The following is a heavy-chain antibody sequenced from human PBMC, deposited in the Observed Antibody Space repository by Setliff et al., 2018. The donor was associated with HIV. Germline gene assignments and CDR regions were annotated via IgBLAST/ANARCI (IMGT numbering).Heavy chain of an antibody. CDR1: GYTFTSYG. J-gene: IGHJ4*02. D-gene: IGHD4-17*01. V-gene: IGHV1-18*01. CDR3: ARDKDEDYGSTSFDY. CDR2: ISAYNGNT. Sequence: ASVKVSCKASGYTFTSYGISWVRQAPGQGLEWMGWISAYNGNTNYAQKLQGRVTMTTDTSTSTAYMELRSLRSDDTAVYYCARDKDEDYGSTSFDYWGQGILVTVSS.